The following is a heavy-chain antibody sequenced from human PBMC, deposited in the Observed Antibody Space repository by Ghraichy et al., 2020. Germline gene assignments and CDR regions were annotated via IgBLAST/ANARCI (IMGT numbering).Heavy chain of an antibody. CDR2: IYYSGTT. Sequence: SQTLSLTCTVSGGSISSSSHYWGWIRQPPGKGLERIGTIYYSGTTYYNPSLKSRVTISVDTSKNQFSLKLSSVTAADTAVYYCARHDSVTLPDYWGQGALVTVSS. D-gene: IGHD2-21*01. CDR3: ARHDSVTLPDY. V-gene: IGHV4-39*01. J-gene: IGHJ4*02. CDR1: GGSISSSSHY.